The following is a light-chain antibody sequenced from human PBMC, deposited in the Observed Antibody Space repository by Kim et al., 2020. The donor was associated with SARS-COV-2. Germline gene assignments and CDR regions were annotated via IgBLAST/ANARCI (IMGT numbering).Light chain of an antibody. CDR1: QSIGGA. J-gene: IGKJ1*01. CDR3: HQSSTVPQT. V-gene: IGKV6-21*01. Sequence: VTPKGKAPTPCRASQSIGGALHWSQQKSDQSPKLLINYASQSFSGVPSRFSGSGSGTDFSLTINGLEAEDAATYYCHQSSTVPQTFGQGTKVDIK. CDR2: YAS.